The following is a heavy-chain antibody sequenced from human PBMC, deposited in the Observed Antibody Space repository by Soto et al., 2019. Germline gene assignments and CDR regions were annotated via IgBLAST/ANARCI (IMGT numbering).Heavy chain of an antibody. V-gene: IGHV3-23*01. CDR1: GFTFSSYA. CDR3: AKTKQWLVKDYDFGMDV. CDR2: ISGRGVTT. Sequence: EVQLLESGGGLVQPGGSLRLTCAASGFTFSSYAMNWVRQAPGKGLEWVSGISGRGVTTYYADSVKGRFTISRDNSKNTLFLQMNSLRADDTAVYYCAKTKQWLVKDYDFGMDVWGQGTTVTVSS. J-gene: IGHJ6*02. D-gene: IGHD6-19*01.